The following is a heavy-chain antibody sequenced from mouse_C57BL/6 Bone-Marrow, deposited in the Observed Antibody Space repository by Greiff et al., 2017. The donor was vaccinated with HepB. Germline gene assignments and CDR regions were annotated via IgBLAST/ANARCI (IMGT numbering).Heavy chain of an antibody. V-gene: IGHV2-9-1*01. Sequence: VQLVESGPGLVAPSQSLSITCTVSGFSLTSYAISWVRQPPGKGLEWLGVIWTGGGTNYTSALKSRLSIRKDNSKSQVFLKMNSLQTDDTARYYCARNGITTVVASMDYWGQGTSVTVSS. CDR2: IWTGGGT. CDR1: GFSLTSYA. D-gene: IGHD1-1*01. J-gene: IGHJ4*01. CDR3: ARNGITTVVASMDY.